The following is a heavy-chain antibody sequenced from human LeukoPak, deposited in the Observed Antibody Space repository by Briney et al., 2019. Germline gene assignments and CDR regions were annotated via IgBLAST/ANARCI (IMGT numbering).Heavy chain of an antibody. Sequence: GGSLRLSCAAPGFTFSNAWMSWVRQAPGKGLEWVSAISGSGGSTNYADSVKGRFTISRDNSKNTLYLQMNSLRAEDTDVYYCAKCILTGYYKGYMDVWGKGTTVTISS. D-gene: IGHD3-9*01. CDR3: AKCILTGYYKGYMDV. V-gene: IGHV3-23*01. CDR1: GFTFSNAW. J-gene: IGHJ6*03. CDR2: ISGSGGST.